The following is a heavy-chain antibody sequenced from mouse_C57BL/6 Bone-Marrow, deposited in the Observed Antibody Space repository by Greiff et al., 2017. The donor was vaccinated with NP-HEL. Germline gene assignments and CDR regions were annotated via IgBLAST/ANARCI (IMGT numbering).Heavy chain of an antibody. CDR2: IYPRSGNT. CDR1: GYTFTSYG. V-gene: IGHV1-81*01. CDR3: ARAPSYDYDGYFYV. Sequence: QVQLKQSGAELARPGASVKLSCKASGYTFTSYGISWVKQRIGQGLEWIGEIYPRSGNTYYNEKFKGKATLTADKSSSTVYMELRSLTSVDSAVYFCARAPSYDYDGYFYVWGTGTADAVSS. D-gene: IGHD2-4*01. J-gene: IGHJ1*03.